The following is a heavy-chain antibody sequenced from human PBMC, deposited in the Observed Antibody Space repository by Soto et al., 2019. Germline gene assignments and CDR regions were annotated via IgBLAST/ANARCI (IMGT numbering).Heavy chain of an antibody. CDR2: IRQDGREK. J-gene: IGHJ4*02. CDR3: AREGSGFYADY. V-gene: IGHV3-7*01. CDR1: SFTFINYG. Sequence: EVQLVESGGGLVQPGGSLRLSCAASSFTFINYGMGGVRQAPGKGLDWVASIRQDGREKYYLDSVKGRFTFPRDNAENSLDLQMNSPRVEDTAVYYGAREGSGFYADYWGQATLVTVSS. D-gene: IGHD6-19*01.